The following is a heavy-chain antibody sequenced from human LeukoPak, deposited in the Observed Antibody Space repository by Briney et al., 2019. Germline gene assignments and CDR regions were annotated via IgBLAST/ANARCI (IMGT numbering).Heavy chain of an antibody. Sequence: SETLSLTCTVSGGSISSSSYYWGWIRQPPGKGLEWIGSIYYSGSTYYNPSLKSRVTISVDTSKNQFSLKLNSVTAADTAVYYCARCSGWHLLLLDYWGQGTLVTVSS. CDR1: GGSISSSSYY. J-gene: IGHJ4*02. D-gene: IGHD6-25*01. V-gene: IGHV4-39*01. CDR2: IYYSGST. CDR3: ARCSGWHLLLLDY.